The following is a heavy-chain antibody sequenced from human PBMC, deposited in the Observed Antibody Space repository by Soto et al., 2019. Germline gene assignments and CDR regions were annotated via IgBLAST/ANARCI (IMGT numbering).Heavy chain of an antibody. CDR1: GDSVTSHY. Sequence: PSETLSLTCSFSGDSVTSHYLTWIRQSPEKGLEWIGYMHYTGFSHYNPSLKSRITINPDTSKNQFSLQLNSVTPEDTAVYYCARGSWDDVSGHYYMDVWGKGTTVTVSS. V-gene: IGHV4-59*02. CDR2: MHYTGFS. J-gene: IGHJ6*03. CDR3: ARGSWDDVSGHYYMDV. D-gene: IGHD1-1*01.